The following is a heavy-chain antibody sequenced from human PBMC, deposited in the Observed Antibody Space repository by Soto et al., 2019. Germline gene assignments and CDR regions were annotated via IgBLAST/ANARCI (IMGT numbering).Heavy chain of an antibody. CDR3: ARQGGDGYNGFDY. J-gene: IGHJ4*02. CDR1: GGSISSYY. CDR2: IYYSGST. D-gene: IGHD5-12*01. V-gene: IGHV4-59*08. Sequence: SETLSLTCTVSGGSISSYYWSWIRQPPGKGLEWIGYIYYSGSTNYNPSLKSRVTISVDTSKNQFSLKLSSVTAADTAVYYCARQGGDGYNGFDYWGQGTLVTVSS.